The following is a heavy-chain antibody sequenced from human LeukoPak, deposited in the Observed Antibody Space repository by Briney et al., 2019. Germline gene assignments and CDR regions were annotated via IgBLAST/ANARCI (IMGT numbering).Heavy chain of an antibody. J-gene: IGHJ4*02. V-gene: IGHV4-39*07. D-gene: IGHD3-22*01. CDR2: IYYSGSS. CDR1: GGSISSSSYY. Sequence: KTSETLSLTCTVSGGSISSSSYYWGWIRQPPGKGLEWIGNIYYSGSSYYNPSLKSRVTISVDTSKNQFSLKLRSVTAADTAVYFCARTYYYDSSGYAPFDYWGQGTLVTVSS. CDR3: ARTYYYDSSGYAPFDY.